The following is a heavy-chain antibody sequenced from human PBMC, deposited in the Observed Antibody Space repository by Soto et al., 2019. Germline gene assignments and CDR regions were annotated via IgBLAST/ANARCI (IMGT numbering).Heavy chain of an antibody. CDR2: ISGSGGST. Sequence: GGSLRLSCVASGITFRSRAMSWVRQAPGKGLEWVSAISGSGGSTYYADSVKGRFTISRDNSKNTLYLQMNSLRAEDTAVYYCAKDHDSSGYYYVLDYWGQGTLVTVPQ. CDR1: GITFRSRA. CDR3: AKDHDSSGYYYVLDY. V-gene: IGHV3-23*01. J-gene: IGHJ4*02. D-gene: IGHD3-22*01.